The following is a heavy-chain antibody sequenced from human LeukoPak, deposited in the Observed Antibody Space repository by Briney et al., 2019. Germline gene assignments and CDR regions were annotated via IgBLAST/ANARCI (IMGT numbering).Heavy chain of an antibody. CDR3: ARPGIYDSSGYFDY. J-gene: IGHJ4*02. V-gene: IGHV3-21*01. CDR2: ISSSSSYI. D-gene: IGHD3-22*01. Sequence: GGSLRPSCAASGFTFSSYSMNWVRQAPGKGLEWVSSISSSSSYIYYADSVKGRFTISRDNAKNSLYLQMNSLRAEDTAVYYCARPGIYDSSGYFDYWGQGTLVTVSS. CDR1: GFTFSSYS.